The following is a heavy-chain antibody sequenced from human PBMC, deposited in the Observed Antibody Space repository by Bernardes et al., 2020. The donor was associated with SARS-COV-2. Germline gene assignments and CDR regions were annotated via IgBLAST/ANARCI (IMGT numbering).Heavy chain of an antibody. Sequence: GGSLRLSCAASGFTFSSYAMIWVRQAPGKGLEWVSIISGSGDNTYYADSVKGRFTISRDNSKNTLYLQINSLRAEDTALYYCAKDRSNFPQKGWVDSWGQGTLVTVSS. CDR1: GFTFSSYA. J-gene: IGHJ4*02. CDR3: AKDRSNFPQKGWVDS. CDR2: ISGSGDNT. V-gene: IGHV3-23*01.